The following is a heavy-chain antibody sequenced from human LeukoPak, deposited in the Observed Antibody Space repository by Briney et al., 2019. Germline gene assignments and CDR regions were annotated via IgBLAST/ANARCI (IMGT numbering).Heavy chain of an antibody. D-gene: IGHD6-13*01. CDR3: ARHGYGSSWYLRPYYYYYMDV. CDR1: VGSFSGYY. V-gene: IGHV4-34*01. J-gene: IGHJ6*03. CDR2: INHSGST. Sequence: SETLSLTCAVYVGSFSGYYWSWIREPPGKGLEWIGEINHSGSTNYNPSLKSRVNISVDTSKNQFSLKLSSVTAADTAVYYCARHGYGSSWYLRPYYYYYMDVWGKGTTVTISS.